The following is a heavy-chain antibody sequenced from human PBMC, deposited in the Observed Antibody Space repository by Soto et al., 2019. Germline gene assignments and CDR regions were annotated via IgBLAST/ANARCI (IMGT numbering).Heavy chain of an antibody. CDR2: INPSGGST. Sequence: QVQLVQSGAEVKNPGASVKVSCKASGYTFTHYYIHWVRQAPGQGLEWMGMINPSGGSTSYAQKSQGRLTMTTDTSTNTVYIELSSLRSEDTAVYYCARPPFPGCINAICYPLDFWGQGALVTVSS. J-gene: IGHJ4*02. D-gene: IGHD2-8*01. CDR3: ARPPFPGCINAICYPLDF. CDR1: GYTFTHYY. V-gene: IGHV1-46*01.